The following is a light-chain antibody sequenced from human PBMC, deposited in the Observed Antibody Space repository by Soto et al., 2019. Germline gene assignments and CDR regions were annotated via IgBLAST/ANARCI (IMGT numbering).Light chain of an antibody. CDR3: QQYHDYWT. CDR2: KAS. J-gene: IGKJ1*01. Sequence: ILLTQSPSTLSGSVGDRVTITCRASQSISRYLAWYQQKPGKAPESLIYKASSLESGVPSRFSGSGSGTEFTLTISSLQPDDLATYYCQQYHDYWTFGQGTKVDIK. CDR1: QSISRY. V-gene: IGKV1-5*03.